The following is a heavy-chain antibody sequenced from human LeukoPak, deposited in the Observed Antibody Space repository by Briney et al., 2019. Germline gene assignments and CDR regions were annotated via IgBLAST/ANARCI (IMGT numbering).Heavy chain of an antibody. Sequence: GGSLRLSCAASGFTFDDYGMSWVRQAPGKGLEWVSGINWNGGSTGYADSVKGRFTISRDNAKNSLFLQMNSLRAEDTAVYYCARPPAYSYDDAFDIWGQGTMVTVSS. CDR1: GFTFDDYG. CDR3: ARPPAYSYDDAFDI. D-gene: IGHD3-16*01. V-gene: IGHV3-20*04. J-gene: IGHJ3*02. CDR2: INWNGGST.